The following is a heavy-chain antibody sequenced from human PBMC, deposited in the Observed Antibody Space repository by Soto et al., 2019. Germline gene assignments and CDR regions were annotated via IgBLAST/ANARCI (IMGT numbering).Heavy chain of an antibody. V-gene: IGHV6-1*01. CDR3: ARDNWNYQEGNYYFDY. J-gene: IGHJ4*02. Sequence: SQTLSLTCAISGDSVSSNSAAWNWIRQSPSRGLDWVGRTYYRSKWYNDYAVSVKSRITINPDTSKNQFSLQLNSVTPEDTAVYYCARDNWNYQEGNYYFDYWGQGTLVTVSS. D-gene: IGHD1-7*01. CDR1: GDSVSSNSAA. CDR2: TYYRSKWYN.